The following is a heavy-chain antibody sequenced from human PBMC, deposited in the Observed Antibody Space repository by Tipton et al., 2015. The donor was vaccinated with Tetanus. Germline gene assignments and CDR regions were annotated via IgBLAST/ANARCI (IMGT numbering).Heavy chain of an antibody. D-gene: IGHD1-1*01. CDR1: GFSFSNFG. V-gene: IGHV3-21*01. CDR2: ISGSGGSYI. Sequence: SLRLSCAASGFSFSNFGMTWVRQVPGKGLEWVSSISGSGGSYIYYAESVKGRFTISRDNARNSLYLQMNSLRAEDTAMYYCASGSTLDYWGQGTLVTVSS. CDR3: ASGSTLDY. J-gene: IGHJ4*02.